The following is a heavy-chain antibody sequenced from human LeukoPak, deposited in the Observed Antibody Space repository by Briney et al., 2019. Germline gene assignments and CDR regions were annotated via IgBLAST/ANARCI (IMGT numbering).Heavy chain of an antibody. Sequence: GGSLRLSCAASGFTFDDYGVSWVRQAPGKGLEWVSGINWNGGTTGYVDSVKGRFTISRDNAKNSLYLQMNSLRAEDTALYYCARLLSSGTTRNNWFDPWGQGTLVTVSS. CDR2: INWNGGTT. D-gene: IGHD1-1*01. J-gene: IGHJ5*02. V-gene: IGHV3-20*04. CDR1: GFTFDDYG. CDR3: ARLLSSGTTRNNWFDP.